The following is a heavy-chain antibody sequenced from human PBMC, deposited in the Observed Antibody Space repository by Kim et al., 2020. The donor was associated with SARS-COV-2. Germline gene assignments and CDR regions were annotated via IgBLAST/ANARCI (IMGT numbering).Heavy chain of an antibody. Sequence: GGSLRLSCVASGFTFSNHAMAWVRQAPGKGLEWVSGASGSGASSYYADSVKRRFTTSRDSSEHTSYLQMNSLRADDTATYYCANGSTSSPAVSYHMDVWG. CDR3: ANGSTSSPAVSYHMDV. J-gene: IGHJ6*03. D-gene: IGHD6-19*01. CDR2: ASGSGASS. V-gene: IGHV3-23*01. CDR1: GFTFSNHA.